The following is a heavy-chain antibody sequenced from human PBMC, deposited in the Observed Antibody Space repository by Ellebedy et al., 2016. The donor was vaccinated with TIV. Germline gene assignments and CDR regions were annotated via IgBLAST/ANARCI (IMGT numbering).Heavy chain of an antibody. D-gene: IGHD4-17*01. J-gene: IGHJ4*02. Sequence: GESLKISCAVSGFTVRTKYMNWVRQAPGKGLEWVSVIYSVGDTYYADSVKGRFTVSRDNSQNALYLQMTRLRVDDTAVYYCATDPDGVYGDTSAYWGRGTLVTVSS. CDR3: ATDPDGVYGDTSAY. CDR2: IYSVGDT. CDR1: GFTVRTKY. V-gene: IGHV3-53*01.